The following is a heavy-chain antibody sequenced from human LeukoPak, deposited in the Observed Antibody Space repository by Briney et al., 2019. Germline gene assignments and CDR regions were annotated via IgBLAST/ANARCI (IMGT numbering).Heavy chain of an antibody. CDR3: AKGGGATVPFDN. D-gene: IGHD4-11*01. V-gene: IGHV1-2*02. Sequence: ASVKVSCKASGYTFTGYYLHWVRLAPGQGLEWMGWINPNSGGTNYAQKFQGRVTMTRDTSISTAYMELTRLTSDDTAVYYCAKGGGATVPFDNWGQGTLVTVSS. J-gene: IGHJ4*02. CDR2: INPNSGGT. CDR1: GYTFTGYY.